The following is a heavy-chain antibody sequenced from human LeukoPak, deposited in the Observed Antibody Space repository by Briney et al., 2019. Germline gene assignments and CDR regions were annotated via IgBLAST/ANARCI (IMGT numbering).Heavy chain of an antibody. J-gene: IGHJ4*02. CDR3: AKDAAGPEY. CDR1: GFTFSSYA. D-gene: IGHD6-13*01. CDR2: ISAGGGST. Sequence: GGSLRLSCAASGFTFSSYAMSWVRQAPGKGLEWVSAISAGGGSTYYADSVKGRFSISRDNSRNTLYLQMNSLRAEDTAVYYCAKDAAGPEYWGQGTLVTVSS. V-gene: IGHV3-23*01.